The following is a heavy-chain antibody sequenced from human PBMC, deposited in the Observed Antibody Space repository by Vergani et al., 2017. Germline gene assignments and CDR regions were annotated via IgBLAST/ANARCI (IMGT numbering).Heavy chain of an antibody. CDR3: AKVVGIAAAGTPEVRDYFDY. V-gene: IGHV3-30*18. CDR1: GFTFSSYG. CDR2: ISYDGSNK. J-gene: IGHJ4*02. D-gene: IGHD6-13*01. Sequence: QVQLVESGGGVVQPGRSLRLSCAASGFTFSSYGMHWVRQAPGKGLEWVAVISYDGSNKYYADSLKGRFTISGDNSKNTLYLQMNSLRAEDTAVYYCAKVVGIAAAGTPEVRDYFDYWGQGTLVTVSS.